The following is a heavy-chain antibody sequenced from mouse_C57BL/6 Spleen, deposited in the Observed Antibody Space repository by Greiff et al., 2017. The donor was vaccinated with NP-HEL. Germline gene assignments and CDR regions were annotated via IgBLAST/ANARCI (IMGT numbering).Heavy chain of an antibody. CDR3: ARKELGFDY. Sequence: VKLVESGAELARPGASVKLSCKASGYTFTSYGISWVKQRTGQGLEWIGEIYPRSGNTYYNEKFKGKATLTADKSSSTAYMELRSLTSEDSAVYFCARKELGFDYWGQGTTLTVSS. J-gene: IGHJ2*01. V-gene: IGHV1-81*01. D-gene: IGHD4-1*01. CDR2: IYPRSGNT. CDR1: GYTFTSYG.